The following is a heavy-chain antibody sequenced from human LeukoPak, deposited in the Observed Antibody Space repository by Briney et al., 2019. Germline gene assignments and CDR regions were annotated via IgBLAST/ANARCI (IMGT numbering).Heavy chain of an antibody. Sequence: PSQTLSLTCTVSGGSISSGDYYWSWIRQPAGKGLEWIGHISTSGSTNYNPSLKSRVSISLDTSKNQFSLKLSSVTAADTAVYYCARDSELGIFNYYYYYMDVWGKGTTVTVSS. CDR1: GGSISSGDYY. V-gene: IGHV4-61*09. CDR3: ARDSELGIFNYYYYYMDV. D-gene: IGHD7-27*01. CDR2: ISTSGST. J-gene: IGHJ6*03.